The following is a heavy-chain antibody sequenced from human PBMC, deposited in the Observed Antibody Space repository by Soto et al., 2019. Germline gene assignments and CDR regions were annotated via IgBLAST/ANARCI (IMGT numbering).Heavy chain of an antibody. Sequence: PGGSLRLSCAASGFTFSSYAMHWVRQAPGKGLEYVSAISSNGGSTYYANSVKGRFTISRDNSKNTLYLQMGSLRAEDMAVYYCARGYYDILTGYYNLRPFDYWGQGTLVTVSS. CDR2: ISSNGGST. CDR3: ARGYYDILTGYYNLRPFDY. CDR1: GFTFSSYA. D-gene: IGHD3-9*01. V-gene: IGHV3-64*01. J-gene: IGHJ4*02.